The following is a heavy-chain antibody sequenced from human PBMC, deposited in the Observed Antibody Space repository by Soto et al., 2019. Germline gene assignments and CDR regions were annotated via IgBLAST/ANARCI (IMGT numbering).Heavy chain of an antibody. CDR3: ARSHSKETTVTVFDY. J-gene: IGHJ4*02. Sequence: SETLSLTCAVYGGSFSGYYWSWIRQPPGKGLEWIGEINHSGSTNYNPSLKSRVTISVDTSKNQFSLKLSSVTAADTAVYYCARSHSKETTVTVFDYWGQGTLVTVSS. CDR2: INHSGST. V-gene: IGHV4-34*01. D-gene: IGHD4-17*01. CDR1: GGSFSGYY.